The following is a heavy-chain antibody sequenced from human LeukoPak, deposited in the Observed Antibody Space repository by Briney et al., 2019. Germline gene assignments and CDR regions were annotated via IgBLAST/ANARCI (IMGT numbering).Heavy chain of an antibody. D-gene: IGHD3-3*01. Sequence: PSETLSLTCAVYGGSFSGDYWSWIRQPPRRGLEWIGEINHSGSTNYNPSLKSRVTISVDTSKNQFSLKLSSVTAADTAVYYCARHRGYDFWSGYYYYFDYWGQGTLVTVSS. CDR3: ARHRGYDFWSGYYYYFDY. J-gene: IGHJ4*02. CDR2: INHSGST. CDR1: GGSFSGDY. V-gene: IGHV4-34*01.